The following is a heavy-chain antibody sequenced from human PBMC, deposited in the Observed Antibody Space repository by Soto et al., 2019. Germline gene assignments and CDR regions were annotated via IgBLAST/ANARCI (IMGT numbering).Heavy chain of an antibody. D-gene: IGHD3-10*01. CDR3: ASPALWFGDDG. J-gene: IGHJ4*02. Sequence: QVQLVESGGGLVKPGGSLRLSCAASGFTFSDYYMSWIRQAPGEGLEWVSYISSSSSYTNYADSVKGRFTSSRDNAKNSLYLQTTSLRAEATAVYFCASPALWFGDDGWGQGTLVTVSS. CDR2: ISSSSSYT. CDR1: GFTFSDYY. V-gene: IGHV3-11*05.